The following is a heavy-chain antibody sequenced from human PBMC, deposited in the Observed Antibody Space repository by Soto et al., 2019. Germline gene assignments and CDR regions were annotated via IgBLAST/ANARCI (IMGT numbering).Heavy chain of an antibody. D-gene: IGHD5-12*01. V-gene: IGHV1-2*02. CDR1: GYTFTGYY. Sequence: ASVKVSCKASGYTFTGYYMHWVRQAPGQGLERMGWINPNSGGTNYAQKFQGRVTMTRDTSISTAYMELSRLRSDDTAVYYCARASGYFNWFDPWGQGTLVTVSS. CDR2: INPNSGGT. CDR3: ARASGYFNWFDP. J-gene: IGHJ5*02.